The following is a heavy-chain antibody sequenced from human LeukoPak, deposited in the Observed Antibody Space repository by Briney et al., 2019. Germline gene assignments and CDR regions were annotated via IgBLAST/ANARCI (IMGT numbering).Heavy chain of an antibody. CDR2: IYTSGST. D-gene: IGHD3-10*01. CDR1: GGSISSYY. Sequence: SETLSLTCTVSGGSISSYYWSWTRQPAGKGLEWIGRIYTSGSTNYNPSLKSRVTMSVDTSKNQFSLKLSSVTAADTAVYYCARAQYYGSGSQPFDYWGQGTLVTVSS. CDR3: ARAQYYGSGSQPFDY. V-gene: IGHV4-4*07. J-gene: IGHJ4*02.